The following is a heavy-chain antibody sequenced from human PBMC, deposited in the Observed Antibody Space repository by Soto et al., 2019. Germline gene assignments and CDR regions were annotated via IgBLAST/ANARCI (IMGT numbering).Heavy chain of an antibody. J-gene: IGHJ5*02. CDR3: ARGTIEYSSSCLVDP. Sequence: GASVKVSCKASGGTFSSYAISWVRQAPGQGLEWMGGIIPIFGTANYAQKFQGRVTITADESTSTAYMELSSLRSEDTAVYYCARGTIEYSSSCLVDPWGQGTLVTVSS. V-gene: IGHV1-69*13. D-gene: IGHD6-6*01. CDR2: IIPIFGTA. CDR1: GGTFSSYA.